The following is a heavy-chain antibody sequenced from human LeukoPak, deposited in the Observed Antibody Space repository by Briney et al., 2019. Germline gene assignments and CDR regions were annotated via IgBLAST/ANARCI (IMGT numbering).Heavy chain of an antibody. CDR2: ISYDGSNK. D-gene: IGHD3-16*01. CDR3: ARGGSTYFDS. CDR1: GFTFSSYG. J-gene: IGHJ4*01. Sequence: GGSLRLSCAASGFTFSSYGMHWVRQAPGKGLEWVAVISYDGSNKYYADSVKGRFTISRDNAKNTLYLQMDTLRGEDTAVYYCARGGSTYFDSWGHGTLVTVSS. V-gene: IGHV3-30*03.